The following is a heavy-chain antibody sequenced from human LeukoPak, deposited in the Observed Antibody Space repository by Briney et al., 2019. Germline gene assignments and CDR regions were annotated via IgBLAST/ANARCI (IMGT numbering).Heavy chain of an antibody. D-gene: IGHD3-9*01. V-gene: IGHV3-30-3*01. J-gene: IGHJ4*02. CDR2: ISYDGSNK. Sequence: GGSLRLSCAASGFTFSSYVMYWVRQAPGKGLEWVAVISYDGSNKYYADSVKGRFTISRDNSKNTMYLQMNGLRAEDTAVYYCARARRPYDILTAYDYWGQGTLVTVSS. CDR1: GFTFSSYV. CDR3: ARARRPYDILTAYDY.